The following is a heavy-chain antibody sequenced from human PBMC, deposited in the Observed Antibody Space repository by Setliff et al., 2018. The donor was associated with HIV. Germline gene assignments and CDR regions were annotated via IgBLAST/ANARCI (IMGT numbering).Heavy chain of an antibody. D-gene: IGHD3-22*01. Sequence: SETLSLTCTVSGGSISNSSSYWGWIRQPPGKRLEWIGSIYYSGSTYYNPSLKSRVTISVDTSKNQFSLKLSSVTAADTAVYYCARGGGYDRSGYYPFDYWGQGTPVTVSS. J-gene: IGHJ4*02. CDR2: IYYSGST. CDR3: ARGGGYDRSGYYPFDY. CDR1: GGSISNSSSY. V-gene: IGHV4-39*01.